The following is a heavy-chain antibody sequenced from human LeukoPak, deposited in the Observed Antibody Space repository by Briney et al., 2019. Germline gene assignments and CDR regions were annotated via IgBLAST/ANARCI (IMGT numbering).Heavy chain of an antibody. D-gene: IGHD6-19*01. CDR2: ISAYDGST. V-gene: IGHV1-18*01. CDR1: GYTFTSYG. CDR3: ARSRIAVAGRSPLHY. Sequence: ASVKVSCKASGYTFTSYGISWVRQAPGQGLEWMGWISAYDGSTNYAQKLQGRVTMTRDTSTSTVYMELSSLRSEDTAVYYCARSRIAVAGRSPLHYWGQGTLVTVSS. J-gene: IGHJ4*02.